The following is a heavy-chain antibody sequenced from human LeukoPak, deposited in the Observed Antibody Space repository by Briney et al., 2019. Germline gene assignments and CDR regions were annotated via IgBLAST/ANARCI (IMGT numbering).Heavy chain of an antibody. CDR1: GGSISSYY. D-gene: IGHD4-17*01. V-gene: IGHV4-59*01. CDR3: ARYNKVTRWAFDY. J-gene: IGHJ4*02. Sequence: SETLSLTCTVSGGSISSYYWSWIRQPPGKRLEWIGYIYYSGSTDYNPSLKSRVTISVDTSKNQFSLELSSVTAADTAVYYCARYNKVTRWAFDYWGQGTLVTVSS. CDR2: IYYSGST.